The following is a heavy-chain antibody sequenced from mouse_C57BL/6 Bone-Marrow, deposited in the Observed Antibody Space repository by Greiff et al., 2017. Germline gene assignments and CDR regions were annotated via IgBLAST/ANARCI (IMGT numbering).Heavy chain of an antibody. CDR3: TRGGDYYGCSYDWYFDV. Sequence: QVQLQQSGAELVRPGASVTLSCKASGYTFTDYEMHWVKQTPVHGLEWIGAIDPETGGTAYNQKFKGKAILTADKSSSTAYMELRSLTSEDAAVYYCTRGGDYYGCSYDWYFDVWGTGTTVTVSS. CDR2: IDPETGGT. V-gene: IGHV1-15*01. J-gene: IGHJ1*03. CDR1: GYTFTDYE. D-gene: IGHD1-1*01.